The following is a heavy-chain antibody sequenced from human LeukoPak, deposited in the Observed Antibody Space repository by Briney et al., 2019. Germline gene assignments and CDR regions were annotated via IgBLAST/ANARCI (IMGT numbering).Heavy chain of an antibody. V-gene: IGHV1-24*01. Sequence: GASVKVSCKVSGYTLTELPMHWVRQAPGKGLEWMGGFDPEDGETIYAQKFQGRVTMTEDTSTDTAYMELSSLRSEDTAVYYCATDFLAAAGQASSWGQGTLVTVSS. J-gene: IGHJ5*02. D-gene: IGHD6-13*01. CDR3: ATDFLAAAGQASS. CDR2: FDPEDGET. CDR1: GYTLTELP.